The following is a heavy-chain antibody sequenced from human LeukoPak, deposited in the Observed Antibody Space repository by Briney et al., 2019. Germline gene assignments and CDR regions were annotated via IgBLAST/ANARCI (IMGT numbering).Heavy chain of an antibody. V-gene: IGHV1-18*01. CDR1: GYTFTSYG. Sequence: ASVKVSCKASGYTFTSYGISWVRQAPGQGLEWTGWISAYNGNTNYAQKLQGRVTMTTDTSTSTAYMELRSLRSDDTAVYYCARAKGYYDILTGYSPYYFDYWGQGTLVTVSS. CDR3: ARAKGYYDILTGYSPYYFDY. CDR2: ISAYNGNT. J-gene: IGHJ4*02. D-gene: IGHD3-9*01.